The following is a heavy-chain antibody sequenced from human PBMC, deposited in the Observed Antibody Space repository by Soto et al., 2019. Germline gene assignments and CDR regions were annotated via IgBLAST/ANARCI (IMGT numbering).Heavy chain of an antibody. D-gene: IGHD1-26*01. CDR1: GVSFSDYS. CDR2: ISGSSSYI. V-gene: IGHV3-21*06. Sequence: EVQLVESGGGLVKPGGSLRLSCVVSGVSFSDYSMNWVRQAPGKGLEWVALISGSSSYIYYADSVKGRFTISRDNAKNSLFLQMDSLRVEDTSVYYCARSGEILQTFDSWGQATLVTVSS. CDR3: ARSGEILQTFDS. J-gene: IGHJ4*02.